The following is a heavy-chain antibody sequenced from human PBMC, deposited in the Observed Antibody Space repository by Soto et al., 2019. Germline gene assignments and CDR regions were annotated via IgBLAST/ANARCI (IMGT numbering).Heavy chain of an antibody. CDR1: GFTFSSYG. CDR3: SRPTDDSSEYDMDV. Sequence: QVQLVESGGGVVQPGRSMRLSCAASGFTFSSYGMHWVRQAPGKGLEWVAVIWYDGSNKYYADSVKGRFTISRDNSKNTLYQQMNGLRAEDTAVYYCSRPTDDSSEYDMDVWCPGTTVTFSS. J-gene: IGHJ6*02. V-gene: IGHV3-33*01. CDR2: IWYDGSNK. D-gene: IGHD6-25*01.